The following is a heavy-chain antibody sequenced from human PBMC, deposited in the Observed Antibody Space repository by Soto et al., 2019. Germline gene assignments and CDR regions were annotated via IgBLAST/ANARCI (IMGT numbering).Heavy chain of an antibody. CDR3: ARGSYCSSTSCYQPYNWFDP. J-gene: IGHJ5*02. CDR1: GGSLSDYY. V-gene: IGHV4-34*01. Sequence: SETLSLTCAVSGGSLSDYYWSWIRQPPGKGLEWIGEINHSGSTNYNPSLKSRVTISVDTSSNQFSLKLSSVTAADTAVYYCARGSYCSSTSCYQPYNWFDPWGQGTLVTVSS. CDR2: INHSGST. D-gene: IGHD2-2*01.